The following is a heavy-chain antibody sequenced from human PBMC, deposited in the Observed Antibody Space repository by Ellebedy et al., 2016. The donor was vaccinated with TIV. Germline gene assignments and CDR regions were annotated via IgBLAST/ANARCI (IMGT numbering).Heavy chain of an antibody. CDR2: INGDGTTT. CDR3: ARRKREGDYDYFGFDH. Sequence: PGGSLRLSCAVSGFTFSSYWMHRVRQAPGKGLVWVAGINGDGTTTMYADSVKGRFTISRDNAKNTLYLQMNSLRVEDTAVYFFARRKREGDYDYFGFDHWGQGTLVTVSS. V-gene: IGHV3-74*03. CDR1: GFTFSSYW. D-gene: IGHD5-12*01. J-gene: IGHJ4*02.